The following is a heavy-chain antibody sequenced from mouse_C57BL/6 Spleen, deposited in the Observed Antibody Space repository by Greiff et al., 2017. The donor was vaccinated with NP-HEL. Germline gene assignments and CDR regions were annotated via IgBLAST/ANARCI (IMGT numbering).Heavy chain of an antibody. Sequence: QVQLQQSGAELVRPGTSVKVSCKASGYAFTNYLIEWVKQRPGQGLEWIGVINPGSGGTNYNEKFKGKATLTADKSSSTAYMQLSSLTSEDSAVYFCATEEDDGYYPAWFAYWGQGTLVTVSA. CDR1: GYAFTNYL. CDR3: ATEEDDGYYPAWFAY. CDR2: INPGSGGT. J-gene: IGHJ3*01. D-gene: IGHD2-3*01. V-gene: IGHV1-54*01.